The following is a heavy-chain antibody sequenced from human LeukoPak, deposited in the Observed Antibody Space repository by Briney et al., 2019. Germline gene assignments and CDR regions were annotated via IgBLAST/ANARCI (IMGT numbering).Heavy chain of an antibody. J-gene: IGHJ3*02. Sequence: ASVKVSCKASGYTFTSYDINWVRQATGQGLEWMGWMNPNSGNTGYAQKFQGRVTMTRNTSISTAYMELSSLRSEDTAVYYCASRRSYYDFWSGHYDAFDIWGQGTMVTVSS. V-gene: IGHV1-8*01. D-gene: IGHD3-3*01. CDR2: MNPNSGNT. CDR3: ASRRSYYDFWSGHYDAFDI. CDR1: GYTFTSYD.